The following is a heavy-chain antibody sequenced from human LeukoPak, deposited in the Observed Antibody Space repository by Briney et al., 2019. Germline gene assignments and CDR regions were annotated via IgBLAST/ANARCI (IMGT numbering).Heavy chain of an antibody. Sequence: QAGGSLRLSCTTSGFILSNHGMHWVRQAPGKGLEWVAVFWAHGRSQYYADSVKGRFSISRDISRSTVHLQMNSLRAEDTAICYCARDDDTSSHYSLFEYWGQGTRVTVSS. J-gene: IGHJ4*02. CDR3: ARDDDTSSHYSLFEY. V-gene: IGHV3-33*01. CDR1: GFILSNHG. CDR2: FWAHGRSQ. D-gene: IGHD3-22*01.